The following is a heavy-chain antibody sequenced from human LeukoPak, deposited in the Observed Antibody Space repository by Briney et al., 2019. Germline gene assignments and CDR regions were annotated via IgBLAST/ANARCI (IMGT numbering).Heavy chain of an antibody. CDR3: ARSVGGSIAPAGDY. D-gene: IGHD6-13*01. CDR2: INHSGSP. Sequence: ASETLSLTCAVYGGSFSGHYWSWIRQPRGKGLEWIGEINHSGSPNYNPSLKSRVTMSVDTSKSQFSLKLSSVTAADTAAYYCARSVGGSIAPAGDYWGQGTLVTVSS. J-gene: IGHJ4*02. V-gene: IGHV4-34*01. CDR1: GGSFSGHY.